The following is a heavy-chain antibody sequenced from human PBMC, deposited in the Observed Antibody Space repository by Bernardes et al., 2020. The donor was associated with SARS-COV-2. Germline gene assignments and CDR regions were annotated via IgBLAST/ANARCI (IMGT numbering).Heavy chain of an antibody. D-gene: IGHD3-3*01. CDR2: MNPNSGNT. Sequence: ASVKVSCKASGYTFTSYDINWVRQATGQGLEWMGWMNPNSGNTGYAQKFQGRVTMTRNTSISTAYMELSSLRSEDTAVYYCARVRGFWRGYGMDVWRQGTTVTVSS. J-gene: IGHJ6*02. CDR3: ARVRGFWRGYGMDV. V-gene: IGHV1-8*01. CDR1: GYTFTSYD.